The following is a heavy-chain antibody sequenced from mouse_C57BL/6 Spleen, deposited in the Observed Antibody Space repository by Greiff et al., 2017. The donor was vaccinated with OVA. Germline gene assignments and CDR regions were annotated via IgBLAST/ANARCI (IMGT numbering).Heavy chain of an antibody. CDR3: ARGDYYGSSYGDAMDY. CDR1: GYTFTSYW. Sequence: QVQLQQPGAELVRPGSSVKLSCKASGYTFTSYWMHWVKQRPIQGLEWIGNIDPSDSETHYNQKFKDKATLTVDKSSSTAYMQLSSLTSEDSAVYYCARGDYYGSSYGDAMDYWGQGTSVTVSS. J-gene: IGHJ4*01. D-gene: IGHD1-1*01. CDR2: IDPSDSET. V-gene: IGHV1-52*01.